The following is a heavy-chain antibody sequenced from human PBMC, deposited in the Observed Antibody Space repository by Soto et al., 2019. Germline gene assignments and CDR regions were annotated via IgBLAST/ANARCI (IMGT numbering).Heavy chain of an antibody. D-gene: IGHD3-22*01. CDR2: INPSGGST. J-gene: IGHJ4*02. Sequence: ASVKVSCKASGYTFTSYYMHWVRQAPGQGLEWMGIINPSGGSTSYAQKFQGRVTMTRDTSTSTVYMELSSLRSEDTAVYYCAKRQTYYYDSIGLYYLDYWGQGNLGTVSA. V-gene: IGHV1-46*01. CDR1: GYTFTSYY. CDR3: AKRQTYYYDSIGLYYLDY.